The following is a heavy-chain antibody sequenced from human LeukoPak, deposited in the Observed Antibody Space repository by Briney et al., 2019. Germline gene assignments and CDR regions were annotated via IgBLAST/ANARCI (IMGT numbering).Heavy chain of an antibody. V-gene: IGHV3-20*04. D-gene: IGHD2-2*01. CDR2: INWSGGST. Sequence: GGFLRLSCAASGFAFGEHGMSWVRQVPGKGLEWVSGINWSGGSTGYTDPVRGRFTISRDNAKNSLYLQMDSLRAEDTALYYCARAPITSPFYFDSWGQGTLVTVSS. CDR3: ARAPITSPFYFDS. CDR1: GFAFGEHG. J-gene: IGHJ4*02.